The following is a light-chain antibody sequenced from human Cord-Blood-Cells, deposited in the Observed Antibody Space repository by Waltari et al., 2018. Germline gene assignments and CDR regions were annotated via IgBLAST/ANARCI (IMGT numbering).Light chain of an antibody. J-gene: IGLJ1*01. V-gene: IGLV2-8*01. CDR3: SSYAGSNNYV. Sequence: QSALTQPPSASGSPGQSLTISCTGNSSDVGGYNYVSWYQQHPGKAPKLMIYEVSKRPSGVPDRFSGSKSGNTASLTVSGLQAEDEADYYCSSYAGSNNYVFGTGTKVTVL. CDR1: SSDVGGYNY. CDR2: EVS.